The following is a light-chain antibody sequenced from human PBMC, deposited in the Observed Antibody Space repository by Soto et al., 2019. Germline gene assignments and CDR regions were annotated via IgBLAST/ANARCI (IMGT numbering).Light chain of an antibody. V-gene: IGLV2-11*01. Sequence: QSALTQPRSVSGSPGQSVTISCTGTSSDVGGYNYVSWYQQHTGKAPKLMIYDVSKRPSGVPDRFSGSKTGNTASLTISGLQAEDEADYYCCSYAGSYTWVLGGGTKLTFL. CDR2: DVS. CDR3: CSYAGSYTWV. J-gene: IGLJ3*02. CDR1: SSDVGGYNY.